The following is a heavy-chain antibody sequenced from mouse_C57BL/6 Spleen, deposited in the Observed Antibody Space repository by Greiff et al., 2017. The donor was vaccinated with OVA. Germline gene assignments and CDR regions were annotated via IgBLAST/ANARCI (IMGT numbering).Heavy chain of an antibody. J-gene: IGHJ4*01. Sequence: EVQLVESGGGLVKPGGSLKLSCAASGFTFSSYTMSWVRQTPEKRLEWVATISGGGGNTYYPDSVKGGFTISRDNAKNTLYLQMSSLRSEDTALYYCARSYYGNYAMDYWGQGTSVTVSS. V-gene: IGHV5-9*01. D-gene: IGHD2-10*01. CDR1: GFTFSSYT. CDR2: ISGGGGNT. CDR3: ARSYYGNYAMDY.